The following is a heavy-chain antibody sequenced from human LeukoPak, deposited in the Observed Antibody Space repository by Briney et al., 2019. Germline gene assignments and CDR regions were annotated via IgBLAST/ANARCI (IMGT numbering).Heavy chain of an antibody. J-gene: IGHJ6*02. V-gene: IGHV4-4*02. CDR1: GGSISSSNW. Sequence: PSGTLSLTCAVSGGSISSSNWWSWVRQPPGKGLEWIGEIYHSGSTNYNPSLKSRVTISVDTSKNQFSLKLSSVTAADTAVYYCARAGDIVVVPAAPQNYYYGMDVWGQGTTVTVSS. CDR2: IYHSGST. CDR3: ARAGDIVVVPAAPQNYYYGMDV. D-gene: IGHD2-2*01.